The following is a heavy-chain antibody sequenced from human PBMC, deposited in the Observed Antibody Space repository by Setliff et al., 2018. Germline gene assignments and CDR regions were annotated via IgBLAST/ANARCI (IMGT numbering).Heavy chain of an antibody. J-gene: IGHJ3*02. V-gene: IGHV4-4*08. CDR2: IYTRGST. CDR3: ARGGGRFRQLGAPGVHTFDI. CDR1: GGSISSYY. D-gene: IGHD1-1*01. Sequence: PSETLSLTCTVSGGSISSYYWSWIRQPPGKGLEWIGYIYTRGSTNYNPSLRSRVTISVDTSKKQYFLNLSSVTAADTAVYYCARGGGRFRQLGAPGVHTFDIWGQGTMVTVSS.